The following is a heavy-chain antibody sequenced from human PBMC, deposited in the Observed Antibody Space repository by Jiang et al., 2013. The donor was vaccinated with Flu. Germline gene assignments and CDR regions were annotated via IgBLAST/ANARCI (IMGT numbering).Heavy chain of an antibody. CDR1: D. V-gene: IGHV1-8*01. D-gene: IGHD3-3*01. CDR2: MNPNSGNT. Sequence: DINWVRQATGQGLEWMGWMNPNSGNTGYAQKFQGRVTMTRNTSISTAYMELSSLRSEDTAVYYCASSTPYYDFWSGYFGNYYYGMDVWGQGTTVTVSS. CDR3: ASSTPYYDFWSGYFGNYYYGMDV. J-gene: IGHJ6*02.